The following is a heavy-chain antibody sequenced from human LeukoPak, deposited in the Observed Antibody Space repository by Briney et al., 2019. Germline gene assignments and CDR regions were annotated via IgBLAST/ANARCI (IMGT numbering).Heavy chain of an antibody. V-gene: IGHV1-69*02. D-gene: IGHD3-22*01. CDR2: IIPILGIA. CDR1: GGTFSSYT. Sequence: SVKVSCKASGGTFSSYTISWVRQAPGQGLEWMGRIIPILGIANYAQKFQGRVTITADKSTSTAYMELSSLRSEDTAVYYCARALYYDSSGYYYSDAFDTWGQGTMVTVSS. CDR3: ARALYYDSSGYYYSDAFDT. J-gene: IGHJ3*02.